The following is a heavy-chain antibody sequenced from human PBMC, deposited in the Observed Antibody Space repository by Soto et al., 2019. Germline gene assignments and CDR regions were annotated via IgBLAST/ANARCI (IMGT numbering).Heavy chain of an antibody. V-gene: IGHV4-59*01. D-gene: IGHD3-3*01. CDR2: IYYSGST. Sequence: SETLSLTCTVSGGSISSYYWSWIRQPPGKGLEWIGYIYYSGSTNYNPSLKSRVTISVDTSKNQFSLKLSSVTAADTAVYYCARATYYDFWSGYLYYYYGMDVWGQGTTVTVSS. CDR3: ARATYYDFWSGYLYYYYGMDV. J-gene: IGHJ6*02. CDR1: GGSISSYY.